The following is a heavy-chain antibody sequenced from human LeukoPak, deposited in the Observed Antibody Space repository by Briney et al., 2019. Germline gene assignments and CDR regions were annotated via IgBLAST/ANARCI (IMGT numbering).Heavy chain of an antibody. CDR2: ISGSGGST. V-gene: IGHV3-23*01. D-gene: IGHD3-10*01. CDR1: GFTFSSYA. J-gene: IGHJ3*02. Sequence: SGGSLRLSCAASGFTFSSYAMSWVRQAPGKGLEWVSAISGSGGSTYYADSVKGRFTISRDNSKNTLYLQMNSLRAEDTAVYYCAKDKVDYYGSGSYYIDAFDIWGQGTMVTVSS. CDR3: AKDKVDYYGSGSYYIDAFDI.